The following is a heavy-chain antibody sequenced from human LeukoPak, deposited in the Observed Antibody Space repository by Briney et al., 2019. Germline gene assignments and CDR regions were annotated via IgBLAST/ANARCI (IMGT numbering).Heavy chain of an antibody. J-gene: IGHJ6*03. CDR3: ARVYSNYEYYYYMDV. CDR2: INWNGGST. CDR1: GFTFDDYG. Sequence: GGSLRLSCAASGFTFDDYGMSWVRQAPGKGLEWVSCINWNGGSTGYADSVKGRFTISRDNAKNSLYLQMNSLRAEDTALYHCARVYSNYEYYYYMDVWGKGTTVTVSS. D-gene: IGHD4-11*01. V-gene: IGHV3-20*01.